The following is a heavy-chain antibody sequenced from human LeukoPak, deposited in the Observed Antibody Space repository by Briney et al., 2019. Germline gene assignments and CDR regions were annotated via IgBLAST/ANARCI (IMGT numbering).Heavy chain of an antibody. D-gene: IGHD6-13*01. CDR2: INPNSGGT. CDR3: ARSYSGRTPQFSFDY. CDR1: GYTFTGYY. V-gene: IGHV1-2*02. Sequence: ASVKVSCKASGYTFTGYYMHWVRQAPGQGLEWMGWINPNSGGTNYAQKFQGRVTMTRDTSISTAYMELSRLRSDDTAVYYCARSYSGRTPQFSFDYWGQGALVTVS. J-gene: IGHJ4*02.